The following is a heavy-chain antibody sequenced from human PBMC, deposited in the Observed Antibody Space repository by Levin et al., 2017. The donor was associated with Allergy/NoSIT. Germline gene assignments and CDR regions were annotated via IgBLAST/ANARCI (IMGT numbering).Heavy chain of an antibody. D-gene: IGHD6-13*01. CDR3: AKAQQLGLWGNYGMDV. CDR1: GFTFSSYG. V-gene: IGHV3-30*18. J-gene: IGHJ6*02. CDR2: ISYDGSNK. Sequence: GESLKISCAASGFTFSSYGMHWVRQAPGKGLEWVAVISYDGSNKYYADSVKGRFTISRDNSKNTLYLQMNSLRAEDTAVYYCAKAQQLGLWGNYGMDVWGQGTTVTVSS.